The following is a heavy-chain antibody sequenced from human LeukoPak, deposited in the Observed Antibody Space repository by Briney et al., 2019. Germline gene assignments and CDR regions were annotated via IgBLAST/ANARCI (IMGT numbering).Heavy chain of an antibody. CDR3: VRDGGVSGYDLLDY. CDR1: GFTFSNYW. CDR2: INQDGSEE. V-gene: IGHV3-7*01. D-gene: IGHD5-12*01. Sequence: GGSLRLSCAASGFTFSNYWMTWVRQAPGKGLEWVAHINQDGSEEHYMDSAKARFTISRDNAKNSLSLQMNSLRAEDTAEYYCVRDGGVSGYDLLDYWGQGTLVTVSS. J-gene: IGHJ4*02.